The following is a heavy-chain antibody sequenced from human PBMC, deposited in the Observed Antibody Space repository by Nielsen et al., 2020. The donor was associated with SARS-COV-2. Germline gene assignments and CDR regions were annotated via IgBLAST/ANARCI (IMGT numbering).Heavy chain of an antibody. CDR2: ISAYNGNT. Sequence: ASVKVSCKASGYTFTSYGISWVRQAPGQGLEWMGWISAYNGNTNYAQKLQGRVTMTTDTSTSTAYMELRSLRSDDTAVYYCARGGLTNRAGYCSGGSCYSEDYYYYYGMDVWGQGTTVTVSS. CDR1: GYTFTSYG. D-gene: IGHD2-15*01. V-gene: IGHV1-18*01. J-gene: IGHJ6*02. CDR3: ARGGLTNRAGYCSGGSCYSEDYYYYYGMDV.